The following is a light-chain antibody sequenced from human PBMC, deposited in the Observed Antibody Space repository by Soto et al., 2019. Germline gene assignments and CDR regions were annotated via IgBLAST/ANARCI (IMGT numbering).Light chain of an antibody. CDR2: GAS. CDR3: QQYKSWPYT. CDR1: QSISDK. J-gene: IGKJ5*01. V-gene: IGKV3-15*01. Sequence: ELVITQPPLTLSLFPVERVTLSSRASQSISDKSAWYQQKPGQAPRLLMFGASTRATGIPARFSGSGSGTDFTLTITGLQSEDFAVYYCQQYKSWPYTFGQGTRLEIK.